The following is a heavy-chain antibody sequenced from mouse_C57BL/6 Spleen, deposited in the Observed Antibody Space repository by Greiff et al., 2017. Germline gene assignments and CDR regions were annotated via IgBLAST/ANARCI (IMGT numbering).Heavy chain of an antibody. CDR3: ASYYGSSYDYAMDY. CDR2: IDPANGNT. Sequence: VKLVESVAELVRPGASVKLSCTASGFNIKNTYMHWVKQRPEQGLEWIGRIDPANGNTKYAPKFQGKATITADTSSNTAYLQLSSLTSEDTAIYYCASYYGSSYDYAMDYWGQGTSVTVSS. V-gene: IGHV14-3*01. D-gene: IGHD1-1*01. J-gene: IGHJ4*01. CDR1: GFNIKNTY.